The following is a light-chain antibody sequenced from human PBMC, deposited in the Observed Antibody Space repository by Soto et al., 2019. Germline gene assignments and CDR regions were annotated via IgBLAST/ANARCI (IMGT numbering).Light chain of an antibody. V-gene: IGKV1-39*01. J-gene: IGKJ4*01. CDR3: QQSYRTPLT. CDR2: AAS. Sequence: DIQMTQFPSSLSASVGDRVTITCRASETISDYLNWYQHKPGTAPKLLIFAASSLQSGVPSRFSGGGSGTNFTLAITSLQPEDFVTYYCQQSYRTPLTFGGGTKVEIK. CDR1: ETISDY.